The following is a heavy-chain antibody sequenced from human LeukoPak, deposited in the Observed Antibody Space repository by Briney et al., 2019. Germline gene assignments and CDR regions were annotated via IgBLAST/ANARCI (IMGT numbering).Heavy chain of an antibody. CDR3: ARILVVFDY. J-gene: IGHJ4*02. CDR2: ISSSSTYI. V-gene: IGHV3-21*01. Sequence: PGGSLRLSCAASGFTFSTYSMHWVRQAPGKGLEWVSSISSSSTYIHYADSVKGRFTISRDNAKNSLYLQMNSLRAEDTAVYYCARILVVFDYWGQGTLVTVSS. CDR1: GFTFSTYS. D-gene: IGHD2-15*01.